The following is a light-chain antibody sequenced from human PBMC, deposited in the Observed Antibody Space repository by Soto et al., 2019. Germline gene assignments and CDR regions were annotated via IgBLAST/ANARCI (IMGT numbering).Light chain of an antibody. V-gene: IGKV3-15*01. CDR1: QSVATN. CDR2: GAS. CDR3: QQYNNLPLLT. J-gene: IGKJ4*01. Sequence: TKSRCTLSVYTRERATLSCRASQSVATNLAWYQQRPGQAPRLLIYGASKRAIGLPARFSGSGSGTEFTLTISSLQSEDFAVYYCQQYNNLPLLT.